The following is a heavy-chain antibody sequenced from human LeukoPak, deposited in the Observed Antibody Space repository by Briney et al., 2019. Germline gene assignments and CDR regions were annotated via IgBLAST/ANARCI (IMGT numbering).Heavy chain of an antibody. CDR3: ARGVARSSKFHFSYYFDY. V-gene: IGHV1-46*01. J-gene: IGHJ4*02. D-gene: IGHD6-6*01. Sequence: ASVKVSCKASGYTFTNYYMHWVRQAPGQGLEWMGIINPSGDNTWYAQKFRGRVTMTRDMSTSTAYMELSSLRSEDTAVYYCARGVARSSKFHFSYYFDYWGQGTLVTVSS. CDR1: GYTFTNYY. CDR2: INPSGDNT.